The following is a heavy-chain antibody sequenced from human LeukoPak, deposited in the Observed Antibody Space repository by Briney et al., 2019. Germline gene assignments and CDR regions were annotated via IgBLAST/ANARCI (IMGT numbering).Heavy chain of an antibody. CDR3: ARVREGYSYGFADY. CDR2: IKQDGSEK. CDR1: GFTFSSYW. Sequence: GGSLRLSCAASGFTFSSYWMSCVRQAPGKGLEWVANIKQDGSEKYYVDSVKGRFTISRDNAKNSLYLQMNSLRAEDTAVYYCARVREGYSYGFADYWGQGTLLTVSS. D-gene: IGHD5-18*01. J-gene: IGHJ4*02. V-gene: IGHV3-7*01.